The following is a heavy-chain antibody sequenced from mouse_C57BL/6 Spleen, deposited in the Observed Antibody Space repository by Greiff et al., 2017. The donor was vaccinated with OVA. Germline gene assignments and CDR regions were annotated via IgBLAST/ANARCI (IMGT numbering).Heavy chain of an antibody. Sequence: VQLQQSGPELVKPGASVKIPCKASGYTFTDYNMDWVKQSHGKSLEWIGDINPNNGGTIYNQKFKGKATLTVDKSSSTAYMELRSLTSEDTAVYDCARGGDWYFDVWGTGTTVTVSS. V-gene: IGHV1-18*01. J-gene: IGHJ1*03. D-gene: IGHD1-1*02. CDR1: GYTFTDYN. CDR2: INPNNGGT. CDR3: ARGGDWYFDV.